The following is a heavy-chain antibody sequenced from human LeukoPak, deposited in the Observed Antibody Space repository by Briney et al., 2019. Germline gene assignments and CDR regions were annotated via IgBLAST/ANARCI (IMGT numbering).Heavy chain of an antibody. D-gene: IGHD6-6*01. V-gene: IGHV3-64*01. CDR1: GFTFSSYA. J-gene: IGHJ5*01. CDR3: ARVGEYSSSSGPDS. CDR2: ISSNGGST. Sequence: GGSLRLSCAASGFTFSSYAMHWVRQAPGKGLEYVSAISSNGGSTYYANSVKGRFTISRDNSKNTLYLQMGSLSAEDMAVYYCARVGEYSSSSGPDSWGHGTLVTVSS.